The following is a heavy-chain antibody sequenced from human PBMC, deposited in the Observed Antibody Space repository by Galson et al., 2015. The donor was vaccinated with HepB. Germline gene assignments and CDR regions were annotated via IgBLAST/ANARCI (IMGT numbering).Heavy chain of an antibody. V-gene: IGHV3-48*01. D-gene: IGHD6-19*01. Sequence: SLRLSCAASGFTFSSYSMSWVRQAPGKGLEWISYISGSSTTIYYADSVKGRFTISRDNAKNSLYLHMNSLRAEDTAVYYCARCDRWLVRLIDYWGQGNLVTVSS. J-gene: IGHJ4*02. CDR3: ARCDRWLVRLIDY. CDR1: GFTFSSYS. CDR2: ISGSSTTI.